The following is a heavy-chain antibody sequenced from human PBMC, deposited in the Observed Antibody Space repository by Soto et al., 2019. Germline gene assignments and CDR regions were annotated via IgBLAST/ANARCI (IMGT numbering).Heavy chain of an antibody. CDR3: ASPASGTSGAFDI. D-gene: IGHD3-16*01. Sequence: SETLSLTCTVSGGSISSSSYYWGWIRQPPGKGLEWIGRIYFRGNTYYNPSLKSRITISVDTSRNQFSLKLTSVPAADAAVYYCASPASGTSGAFDIWGQGTMVTVSS. CDR1: GGSISSSSYY. J-gene: IGHJ3*02. CDR2: IYFRGNT. V-gene: IGHV4-39*01.